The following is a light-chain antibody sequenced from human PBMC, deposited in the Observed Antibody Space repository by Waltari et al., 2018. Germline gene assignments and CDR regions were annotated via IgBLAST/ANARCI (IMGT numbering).Light chain of an antibody. CDR1: QSASKY. CDR3: QNHERLPAK. CDR2: AAS. V-gene: IGKV3-20*01. J-gene: IGKJ1*01. Sequence: ALTQSPGTLSLSPGVSATLPCRARQSASKYLACYQQRPGQAPRPILYAASTRAPGIPDRFSGSGCGTDFSLTISRLEHEDFAVYYCQNHERLPAKFGQGTKVEIK.